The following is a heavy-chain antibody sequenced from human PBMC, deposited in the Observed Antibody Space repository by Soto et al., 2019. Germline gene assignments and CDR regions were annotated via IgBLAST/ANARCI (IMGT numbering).Heavy chain of an antibody. J-gene: IGHJ4*02. Sequence: QVKLVQSGAEVKKPGSSVKVSCKASGGTFSSYTISWVRQAPGQGLEWMGRIIPILGIANYAQKFQGRVTITADKSTSTAYMELSSLRSEDTAVYYCARGYYDFWSGYVYWGQGTLVTVSS. CDR3: ARGYYDFWSGYVY. V-gene: IGHV1-69*02. CDR1: GGTFSSYT. CDR2: IIPILGIA. D-gene: IGHD3-3*01.